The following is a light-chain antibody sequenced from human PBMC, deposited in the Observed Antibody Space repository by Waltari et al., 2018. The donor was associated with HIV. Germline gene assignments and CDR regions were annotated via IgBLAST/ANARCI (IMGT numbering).Light chain of an antibody. CDR1: QSVLYRSNNRKY. J-gene: IGKJ1*01. CDR3: QQYYSTPWT. CDR2: WAS. V-gene: IGKV4-1*01. Sequence: DIVMTQSPDSLVVSLGERATINCKSSQSVLYRSNNRKYLAWYQQKPGQPPKLIIYWASTRESGVPDRFSGRGSGTDFTLTISSLQAEDVAVYYCQQYYSTPWTFGQGTKVEIK.